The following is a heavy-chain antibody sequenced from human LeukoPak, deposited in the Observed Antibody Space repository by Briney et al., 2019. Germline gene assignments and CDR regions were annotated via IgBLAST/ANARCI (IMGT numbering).Heavy chain of an antibody. CDR1: GFTFSSYG. J-gene: IGHJ4*02. D-gene: IGHD4-23*01. V-gene: IGHV3-30*05. CDR2: ISYDGSNK. Sequence: PGGSLRLSCAASGFTFSSYGMHWVRQAPGKGLEWVAVISYDGSNKYYADSVKGRFTISRDNSKNTLYLQTNSLRAEGTAVYYCAKVYGGNPLSGCDYWGQGTLVTVSS. CDR3: AKVYGGNPLSGCDY.